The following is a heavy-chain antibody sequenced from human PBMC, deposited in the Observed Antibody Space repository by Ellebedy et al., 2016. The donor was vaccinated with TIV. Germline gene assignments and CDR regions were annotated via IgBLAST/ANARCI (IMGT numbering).Heavy chain of an antibody. D-gene: IGHD2-15*01. J-gene: IGHJ4*02. V-gene: IGHV1-46*01. CDR1: GYIFASFG. CDR2: INPRGGST. Sequence: ASVKVSCKASGYIFASFGMHWVRQAPGQGLEWMGIINPRGGSTTYAQKFQGSVTMTRDTSTSTVYMELSSLRSEDTAVYFCARGIGSLTDDYWGQGTLVTVSS. CDR3: ARGIGSLTDDY.